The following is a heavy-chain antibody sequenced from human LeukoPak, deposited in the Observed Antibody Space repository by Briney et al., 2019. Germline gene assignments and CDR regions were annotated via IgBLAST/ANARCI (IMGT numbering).Heavy chain of an antibody. Sequence: ASETLSLTCTVSGGSISSYYWSWIRQPPGKGLERIGYIYYSGSTNYNPSLKSRVTISVDTSKNQFSLKLSSVTAADTAVYYCAGYGDESQQHDAFDIWGQGTMVTVSS. CDR2: IYYSGST. CDR1: GGSISSYY. V-gene: IGHV4-59*01. CDR3: AGYGDESQQHDAFDI. D-gene: IGHD4-17*01. J-gene: IGHJ3*02.